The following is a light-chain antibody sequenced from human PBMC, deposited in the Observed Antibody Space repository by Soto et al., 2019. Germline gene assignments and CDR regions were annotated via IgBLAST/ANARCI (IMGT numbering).Light chain of an antibody. V-gene: IGLV2-23*01. Sequence: QSALTQPASVSGSPGQSITISCTGITSDVGNYNLVSWYQQHPDKAPKLMIYEGSKRPSGVSNRFSASKSGNTASLTISGLQAEDEADYSCCSYAGSNTLVFGGGTKLTVL. CDR3: CSYAGSNTLV. J-gene: IGLJ2*01. CDR1: TSDVGNYNL. CDR2: EGS.